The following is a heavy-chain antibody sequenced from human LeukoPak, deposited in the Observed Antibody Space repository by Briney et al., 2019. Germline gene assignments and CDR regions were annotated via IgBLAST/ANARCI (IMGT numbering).Heavy chain of an antibody. CDR3: ARTGGSRWYGDHYYFDY. CDR1: GYTITSYA. D-gene: IGHD6-13*01. V-gene: IGHV1-3*01. Sequence: ASVKVSCKASGYTITSYAIHWVRQAPGQRLEWMGWINGDNGNTKYSQKFQGRVTITGDASASTAYMELSSLRSEGTAVFYCARTGGSRWYGDHYYFDYWGQGTLVTVSS. J-gene: IGHJ4*02. CDR2: INGDNGNT.